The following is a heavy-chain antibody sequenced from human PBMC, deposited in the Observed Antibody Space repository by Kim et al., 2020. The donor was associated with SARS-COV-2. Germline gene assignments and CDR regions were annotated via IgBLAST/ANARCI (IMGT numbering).Heavy chain of an antibody. CDR3: ASPMDGDYYYGMDV. D-gene: IGHD3-10*01. J-gene: IGHJ6*02. CDR2: IIPIFGTA. CDR1: GGTFSSYA. V-gene: IGHV1-69*13. Sequence: SVKVSCKASGGTFSSYAISWVRQAPGQGLEWMGGIIPIFGTANYAQKFQGRVTITADESTSTAYMELSSLRSEDTAVYYCASPMDGDYYYGMDVWGQGTTVTVSS.